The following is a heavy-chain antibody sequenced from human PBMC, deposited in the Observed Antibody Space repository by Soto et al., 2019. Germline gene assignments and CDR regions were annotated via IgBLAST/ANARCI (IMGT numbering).Heavy chain of an antibody. CDR2: TSGSGGST. Sequence: PGGSLRLSCAASGFTFSSFAMSWVRQAPGKGLEWVSATSGSGGSTFYADSVKGRFTISRDNSKNTLYLQMNSLRAEDTAVYYCAKDPYYDFWSGYYTKAWFDPWGQGTLVTVSS. CDR1: GFTFSSFA. V-gene: IGHV3-23*01. D-gene: IGHD3-3*01. J-gene: IGHJ5*02. CDR3: AKDPYYDFWSGYYTKAWFDP.